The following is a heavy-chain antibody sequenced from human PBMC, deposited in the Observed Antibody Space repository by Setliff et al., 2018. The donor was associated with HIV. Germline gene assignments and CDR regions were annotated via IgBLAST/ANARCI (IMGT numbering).Heavy chain of an antibody. Sequence: ASVKVSCKSSGYTFTNFYIHWVRLAPGQGLKWLGMINPSGGTTTYAQKLQGRVTMTSDTSTSTVHMDLSSLGSEDTAVYYCARGGHYSGSYLPRDYYMDVWGKGTTVTVSS. CDR3: ARGGHYSGSYLPRDYYMDV. CDR2: INPSGGTT. V-gene: IGHV1-46*01. CDR1: GYTFTNFY. J-gene: IGHJ6*03. D-gene: IGHD1-26*01.